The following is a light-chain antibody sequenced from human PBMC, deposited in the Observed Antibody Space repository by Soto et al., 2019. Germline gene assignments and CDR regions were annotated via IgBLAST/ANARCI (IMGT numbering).Light chain of an antibody. J-gene: IGLJ2*01. CDR2: EVT. V-gene: IGLV2-8*01. CDR3: SSYGGSNHVV. Sequence: QSALTQPPSASGSPGQSVTISCTGSSSDVGGYNYVSWYQQLPGKAPKLIIYEVTKRPSGVPDHFSGSKSGNTASLTVSGLQADDEADYYCSSYGGSNHVVFGGGTKLTVL. CDR1: SSDVGGYNY.